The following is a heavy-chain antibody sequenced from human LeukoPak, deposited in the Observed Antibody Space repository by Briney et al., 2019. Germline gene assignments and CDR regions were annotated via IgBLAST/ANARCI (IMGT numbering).Heavy chain of an antibody. V-gene: IGHV1-2*02. CDR1: GYTFTGQYY. Sequence: ASVEVSCKASGYTFTGQYYIHWVRQAPGQGLEWMGWINPKSGDTNYAQKFQGRVTMARDTSISTAYMELTRLRYDDTAVYYCAREDIYTSLSLDYWGQGTQVTVSS. D-gene: IGHD2-2*02. CDR2: INPKSGDT. CDR3: AREDIYTSLSLDY. J-gene: IGHJ4*02.